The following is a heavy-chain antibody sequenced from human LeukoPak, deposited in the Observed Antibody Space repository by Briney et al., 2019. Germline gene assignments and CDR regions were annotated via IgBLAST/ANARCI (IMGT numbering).Heavy chain of an antibody. Sequence: PGGSLRLSCAASGFTFSSYAMHWVHQAPGKGLEWVAVISYDGSNKYYADSVKGRFTISRDNSKNTLYLQMNSLRAEDTAVYYCARKHLGGYSSSSGGGDFDYWGQGTLVTVSS. CDR1: GFTFSSYA. D-gene: IGHD6-6*01. CDR3: ARKHLGGYSSSSGGGDFDY. V-gene: IGHV3-30-3*01. CDR2: ISYDGSNK. J-gene: IGHJ4*02.